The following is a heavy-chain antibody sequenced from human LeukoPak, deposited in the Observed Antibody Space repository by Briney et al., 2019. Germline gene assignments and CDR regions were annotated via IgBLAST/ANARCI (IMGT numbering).Heavy chain of an antibody. V-gene: IGHV3-23*01. CDR3: ATTKQARRYFDY. CDR1: GFTFSSNP. Sequence: GGSLRLSCAGSGFTFSSNPLSWVRQAPGKGLEWVSAISGSGGNTYYGDSVRGRFTISRDNPKNTLYLQMNTLRADDTAVYYCATTKQARRYFDYWGQGILVTVSS. J-gene: IGHJ4*02. D-gene: IGHD1-1*01. CDR2: ISGSGGNT.